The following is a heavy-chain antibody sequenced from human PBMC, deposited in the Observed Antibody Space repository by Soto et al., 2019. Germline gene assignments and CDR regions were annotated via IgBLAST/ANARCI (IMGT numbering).Heavy chain of an antibody. CDR3: ARDAYSSTTSCYIYFDS. J-gene: IGHJ4*02. CDR2: ITNGSDYI. Sequence: EVQLVESGGGLVKPGGSLRLSCAASGFTFSSYSMNWVRQAPGKGLEWVASITNGSDYIYYADSVKGRFTISRDNAKNSLYLQMNSLRAEDTALYYCARDAYSSTTSCYIYFDSWGQGTLVTVSS. CDR1: GFTFSSYS. D-gene: IGHD2-2*01. V-gene: IGHV3-21*06.